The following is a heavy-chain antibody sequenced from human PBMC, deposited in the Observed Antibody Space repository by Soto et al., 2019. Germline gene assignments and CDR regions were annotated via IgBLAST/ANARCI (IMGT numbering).Heavy chain of an antibody. CDR3: ARGSDYPSSFDY. CDR1: GGSFSGYT. V-gene: IGHV4-34*01. D-gene: IGHD3-16*01. J-gene: IGHJ4*02. Sequence: QVQLQQWGAGLLKPSETLSLTCAVYGGSFSGYTWIWIRQPPGKGLEWIGEINHSGTTNHNPSLKRRVIISVDTSKKQFSLRLTSVTAADTAVYYCARGSDYPSSFDYWGQGTLVTVSS. CDR2: INHSGTT.